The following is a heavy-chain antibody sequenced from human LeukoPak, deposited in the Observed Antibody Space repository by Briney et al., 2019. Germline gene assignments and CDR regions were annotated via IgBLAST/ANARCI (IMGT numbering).Heavy chain of an antibody. V-gene: IGHV3-23*01. CDR2: ISGDGATT. Sequence: GGSLRLSCAASGFPFSSYAMTWVRQAPGKGLEWVSSISGDGATTYHADSVKGRFTISRDNAKNTVYLEISILGAEDTAVYYCANTVVVPAAMRGYYFDYWGQGTLVTVSS. D-gene: IGHD2-2*01. CDR1: GFPFSSYA. J-gene: IGHJ4*02. CDR3: ANTVVVPAAMRGYYFDY.